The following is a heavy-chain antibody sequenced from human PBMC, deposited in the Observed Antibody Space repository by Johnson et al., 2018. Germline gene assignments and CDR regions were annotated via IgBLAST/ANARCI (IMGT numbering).Heavy chain of an antibody. Sequence: EVQLVESGGGLAQPGGSLRVSCAASGFTLSDYAVTWVRQAPGKGLEWVSGIASDDATRNYADSVKGRFTISTDTTKATLHLQLNSLSAEDTAIYYCATYRYAKGFDFWGQGILVTVSS. D-gene: IGHD1-26*01. J-gene: IGHJ4*02. CDR1: GFTLSDYA. CDR2: IASDDATR. V-gene: IGHV3-23*04. CDR3: ATYRYAKGFDF.